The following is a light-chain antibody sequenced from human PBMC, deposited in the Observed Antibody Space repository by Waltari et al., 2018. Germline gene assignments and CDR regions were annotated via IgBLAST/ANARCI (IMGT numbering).Light chain of an antibody. Sequence: DIVMTQSPDSLAVSLGERATINCKSSQSVLYSSNNKNYLAWYQQKPGQPPKLLIYWASTRESGVPDRFSGSGSGTDFTLTISSLQAGDVAVYYCQQYYSTPLFTFGPGTKVDIK. CDR2: WAS. J-gene: IGKJ3*01. CDR1: QSVLYSSNNKNY. V-gene: IGKV4-1*01. CDR3: QQYYSTPLFT.